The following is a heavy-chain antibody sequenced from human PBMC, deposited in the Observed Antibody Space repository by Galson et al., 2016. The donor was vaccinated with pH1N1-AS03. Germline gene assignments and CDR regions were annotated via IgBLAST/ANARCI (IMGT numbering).Heavy chain of an antibody. CDR1: GYTFTSYN. V-gene: IGHV1-2*02. J-gene: IGHJ5*01. D-gene: IGHD5-12*01. Sequence: SVKVSCKASGYTFTSYNVHWVRQAPGQGLEWLGWIYPDTGGTNYAPKFEGRVSITRDSSINTAFLEVRSLRSDDSAVYFCARDPNWGNDYRVDPWGQGTLVTVSS. CDR3: ARDPNWGNDYRVDP. CDR2: IYPDTGGT.